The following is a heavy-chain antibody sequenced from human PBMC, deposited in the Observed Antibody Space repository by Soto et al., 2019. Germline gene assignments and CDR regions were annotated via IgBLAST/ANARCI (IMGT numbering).Heavy chain of an antibody. Sequence: QVQLQESGPGLVKPSHTLSLTCTVSGGCISSGGYYWSWIRQHPGKGLEWIGYIYYSGSTYYNPSLKSRVTISVHTSKNQFSLKLSSVTAADTAVYYCARVKDGDLSGGSCYGWYFDLWGRGTLVTVSS. CDR1: GGCISSGGYY. V-gene: IGHV4-31*03. CDR2: IYYSGST. CDR3: ARVKDGDLSGGSCYGWYFDL. D-gene: IGHD2-15*01. J-gene: IGHJ2*01.